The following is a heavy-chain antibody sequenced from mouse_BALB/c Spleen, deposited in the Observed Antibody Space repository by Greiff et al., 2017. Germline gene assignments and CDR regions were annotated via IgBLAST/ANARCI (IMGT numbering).Heavy chain of an antibody. V-gene: IGHV5-15*02. CDR2: ISNLAYSI. CDR3: ARDGSFMDY. Sequence: DVKVVESGGGLVQPGGSRKLSCAASGFTFSDYGMAWVRQAPGKGPEWVAFISNLAYSIYYADTVTGRFTISRENAKNTLYLEMSSLRSEDTAMYYCARDGSFMDYWGQGTSVTVSS. J-gene: IGHJ4*01. CDR1: GFTFSDYG.